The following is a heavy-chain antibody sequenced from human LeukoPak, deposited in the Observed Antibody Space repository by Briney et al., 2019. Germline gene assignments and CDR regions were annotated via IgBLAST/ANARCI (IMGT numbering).Heavy chain of an antibody. Sequence: ASVKVSCKASGYTFTGYYMHWVRQAPGQGPEWMGWTNPNSGGTNYAQKFRGRVTMTRDTSISTAYMELSRLRSDDTAVYYCARASTPGAFDIWGQGTMVTVSS. CDR1: GYTFTGYY. CDR3: ARASTPGAFDI. CDR2: TNPNSGGT. D-gene: IGHD2-15*01. J-gene: IGHJ3*02. V-gene: IGHV1-2*02.